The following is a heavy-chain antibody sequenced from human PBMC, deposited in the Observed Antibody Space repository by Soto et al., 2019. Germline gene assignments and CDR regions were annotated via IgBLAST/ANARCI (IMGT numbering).Heavy chain of an antibody. D-gene: IGHD1-26*01. CDR1: GYTFTSYA. CDR2: ISAYNGKT. V-gene: IGHV1-18*04. J-gene: IGHJ4*02. Sequence: GASVKVSCKASGYTFTSYAISWIRQAPGQGLEWMGWISAYNGKTNYAQRLQGRVTMTTDTSTSTAYMELRALRSDDTAVYYCARDSPEWGAAPVYWVQGTLVTVSS. CDR3: ARDSPEWGAAPVY.